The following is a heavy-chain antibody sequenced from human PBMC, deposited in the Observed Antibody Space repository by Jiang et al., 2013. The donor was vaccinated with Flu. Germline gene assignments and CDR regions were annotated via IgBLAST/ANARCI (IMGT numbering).Heavy chain of an antibody. CDR1: GGSFSGYY. J-gene: IGHJ3*02. V-gene: IGHV4-34*01. D-gene: IGHD5-18*01. CDR2: INHSGST. CDR3: ACTAMVSVWDAFDI. Sequence: LLKPSETLSLTCAVYGGSFSGYYWSWIRQPPGKGLEWIGEINHSGSTNYNPSLKSRVTISVDTSKNQFSLKLSSVTAADTAVYYCACTAMVSVWDAFDIWGQGTMVTVSS.